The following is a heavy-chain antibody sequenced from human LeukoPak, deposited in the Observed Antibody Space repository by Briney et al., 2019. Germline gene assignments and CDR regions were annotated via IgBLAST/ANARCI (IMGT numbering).Heavy chain of an antibody. CDR2: ISGSGDYT. D-gene: IGHD3-10*01. CDR1: GFTFSSHG. V-gene: IGHV3-23*01. Sequence: GGSLRLSCAASGFTFSSHGMSWVRQAPGKGLEWVSTISGSGDYTYYADSVKGRFTISRDNSKNTLYLQMNSLRAEDTAIYYCAKVTYGSGSYGAFDLWGQGTLVTVSS. J-gene: IGHJ4*02. CDR3: AKVTYGSGSYGAFDL.